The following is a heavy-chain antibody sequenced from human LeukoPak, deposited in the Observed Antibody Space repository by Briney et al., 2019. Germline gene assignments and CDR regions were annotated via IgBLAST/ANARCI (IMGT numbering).Heavy chain of an antibody. J-gene: IGHJ6*03. D-gene: IGHD2-2*01. V-gene: IGHV4-59*01. CDR3: ARSRYGNTNTNYYMDV. CDR1: GGSISSYY. CDR2: IYYSGST. Sequence: PSETLSLTCTVSGGSISSYYWSWIRQPPGKGLEWIGYIYYSGSTNYNPSLKSRVTISIDTSKNQFSLKLTSVTAADTAVYYYARSRYGNTNTNYYMDVWGKGTTVTVSS.